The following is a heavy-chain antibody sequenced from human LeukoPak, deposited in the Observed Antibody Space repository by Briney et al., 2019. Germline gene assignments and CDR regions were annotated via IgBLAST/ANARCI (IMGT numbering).Heavy chain of an antibody. V-gene: IGHV3-23*01. Sequence: GGSLRLSCAASGFTFRNYGMSWVRQAPGKGLEWVSVISGSGVSTYYADSVKGRFTISRDNSKNTLYLQMNSLRAEDTAVYYCAKGRQYYYDSSGYLFDYWGQGTLVTVSS. D-gene: IGHD3-22*01. CDR1: GFTFRNYG. CDR2: ISGSGVST. CDR3: AKGRQYYYDSSGYLFDY. J-gene: IGHJ4*02.